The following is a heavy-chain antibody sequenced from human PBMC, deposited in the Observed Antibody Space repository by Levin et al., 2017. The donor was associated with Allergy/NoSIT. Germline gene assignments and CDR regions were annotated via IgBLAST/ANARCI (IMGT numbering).Heavy chain of an antibody. CDR3: ARDKVPAAIDAWFDP. V-gene: IGHV4-59*12. D-gene: IGHD2-2*01. CDR2: IYYSGST. Sequence: SETLSLTCTVSGGSISSYYWSWIRQPPGKGLEWIGYIYYSGSTNYNPSLKSRVTISVDTSKNQFSLKLSSVTAADTAVYYCARDKVPAAIDAWFDPWGQGTLVTVSS. J-gene: IGHJ5*02. CDR1: GGSISSYY.